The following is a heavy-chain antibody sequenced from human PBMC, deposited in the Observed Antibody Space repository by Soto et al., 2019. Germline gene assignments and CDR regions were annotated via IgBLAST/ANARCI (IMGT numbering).Heavy chain of an antibody. Sequence: PSETLSLTCTVSGGSISSSSYYWGWIRQPPGKGLEWIGNIYHSGSTNYNPSLKSRVTISVDTSKNQFSLKLSSVTAADTAVYYCARSPQRYYGSGSTPFDYWGQGTLVTVSS. J-gene: IGHJ4*02. D-gene: IGHD3-10*01. CDR1: GGSISSSSYY. V-gene: IGHV4-39*07. CDR2: IYHSGST. CDR3: ARSPQRYYGSGSTPFDY.